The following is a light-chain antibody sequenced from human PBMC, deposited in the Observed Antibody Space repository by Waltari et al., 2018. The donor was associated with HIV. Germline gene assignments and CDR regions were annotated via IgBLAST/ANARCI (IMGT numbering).Light chain of an antibody. CDR3: STWDDKMSGVI. CDR2: NNN. CDR1: ISNIGNNY. J-gene: IGLJ2*01. Sequence: QSVLTQPPSTSGTPGQRVTISCSGSISNIGNNYVYWYQHLPGTAPKLLICNNNRRPSGLPDRFSGSKSDTSASLAISGLRSEDEADYYCSTWDDKMSGVIFGGGTKLTVL. V-gene: IGLV1-47*01.